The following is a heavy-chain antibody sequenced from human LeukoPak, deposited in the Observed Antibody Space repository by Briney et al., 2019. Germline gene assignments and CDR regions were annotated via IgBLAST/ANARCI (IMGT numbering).Heavy chain of an antibody. CDR3: ARDAYDDASES. V-gene: IGHV3-7*01. J-gene: IGHJ5*02. CDR2: LRPDGRDK. Sequence: PGGSLGLSCAASGFTFSYYWMTWGRQAPGKGLEWVANLRPDGRDKYYADSVKGRFTISRDNAKNSLYLQMNGLRADDTAIYYCARDAYDDASESWGQGTLVTVSS. CDR1: GFTFSYYW. D-gene: IGHD3-3*01.